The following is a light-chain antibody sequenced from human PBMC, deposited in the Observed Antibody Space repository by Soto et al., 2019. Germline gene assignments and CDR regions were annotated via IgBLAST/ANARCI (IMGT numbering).Light chain of an antibody. Sequence: EIVLTQSPATLSLSPGERATLSCRASQSVNSYLAWYQQKPGQAPRLLIYDASNRATGIPARFSGSGSGTDFTLTISSLEPEDFAVDYCQQRSNWPTFGQGTKLEIK. CDR2: DAS. V-gene: IGKV3-11*01. CDR3: QQRSNWPT. CDR1: QSVNSY. J-gene: IGKJ2*01.